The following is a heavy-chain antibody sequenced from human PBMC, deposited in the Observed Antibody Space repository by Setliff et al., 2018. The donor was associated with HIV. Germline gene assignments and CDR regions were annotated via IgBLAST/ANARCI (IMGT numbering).Heavy chain of an antibody. CDR3: SRSQGIGNYYMDD. Sequence: GGSLRLSCTVSGFTFISSTMNWVRQAPGKGLEWVASISSSGSYIHYADSLKGRFTISRDNAKNSLFLQVNSLRDEDTAVYYCSRSQGIGNYYMDDWGTGTTVTVSS. D-gene: IGHD3-10*01. V-gene: IGHV3-21*01. J-gene: IGHJ6*03. CDR2: ISSSGSYI. CDR1: GFTFISST.